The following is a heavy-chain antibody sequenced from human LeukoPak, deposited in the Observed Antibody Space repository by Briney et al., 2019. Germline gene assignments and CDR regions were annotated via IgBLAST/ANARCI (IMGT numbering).Heavy chain of an antibody. D-gene: IGHD1-26*01. CDR1: GGSISSSNW. CDR3: AKNGQSGFSFDP. J-gene: IGHJ5*02. CDR2: IYHSGST. V-gene: IGHV4-4*02. Sequence: SGTLSLTCAVAGGSISSSNWWSWVRQPPGKGLEWIGEIYHSGSTNYNPSLKSRVTISADTSKNQFSLKLSSVTAADTAVYHCAKNGQSGFSFDPWGRGTLVTVSS.